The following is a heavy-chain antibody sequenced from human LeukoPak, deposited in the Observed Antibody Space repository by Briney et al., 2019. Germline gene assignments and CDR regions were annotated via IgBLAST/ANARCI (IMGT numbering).Heavy chain of an antibody. J-gene: IGHJ4*02. CDR1: GYTFTSYY. Sequence: GASVKVSCKASGYTFTSYYMHWVRQAPGQGLEWMGIINPSGGSTSYAQKFQGRVTMTRDTSTSTVYMELSSLRSEDTAVYYCARGPPRKDSSGYRFDYWGQGTLVTVSS. D-gene: IGHD3-22*01. CDR3: ARGPPRKDSSGYRFDY. V-gene: IGHV1-46*01. CDR2: INPSGGST.